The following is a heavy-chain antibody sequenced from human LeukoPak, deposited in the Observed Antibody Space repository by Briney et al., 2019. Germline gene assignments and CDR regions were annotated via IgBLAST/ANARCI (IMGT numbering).Heavy chain of an antibody. CDR1: NYSISNSLY. CDR3: ARGTYGYYMDV. J-gene: IGHJ6*03. V-gene: IGHV4-38-2*02. CDR2: IYRSGST. D-gene: IGHD4-17*01. Sequence: SETLSLTCSASNYSISNSLYWGWLRQPPGKGLEWIGSIYRSGSTFYNPSLKSRVTISLDTSKNQFSLKLSSVTAADTAVYFCARGTYGYYMDVWGKGTTVTVSS.